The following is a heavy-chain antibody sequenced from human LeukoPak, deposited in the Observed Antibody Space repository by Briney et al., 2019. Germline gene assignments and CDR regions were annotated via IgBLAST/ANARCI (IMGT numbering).Heavy chain of an antibody. CDR2: INHSGST. CDR3: ATGPLAVAGTRDSEFDP. Sequence: PSETLSLTCAVYGGSFSGYYWSWIRQPPGKGLEWIGEINHSGSTNYNPSLKSRVTTSVDTSKNQFSLKLSSVTAADTAVYYCATGPLAVAGTRDSEFDPWGQGTLVTVSS. J-gene: IGHJ5*02. V-gene: IGHV4-34*01. CDR1: GGSFSGYY. D-gene: IGHD6-19*01.